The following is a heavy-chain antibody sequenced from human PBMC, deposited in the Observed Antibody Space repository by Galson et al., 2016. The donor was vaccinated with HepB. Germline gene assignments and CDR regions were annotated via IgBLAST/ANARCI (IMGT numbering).Heavy chain of an antibody. Sequence: SLRLSCAASGFTVSNNYFTWVRQAPGKALEWVSVIFSVGTTYYAESVKGRVIISRDISENTLYLQMNSLRVEDTAIYYCAKARSIGDAFDIWGQGTMGAVS. CDR2: IFSVGTT. D-gene: IGHD2-15*01. CDR3: AKARSIGDAFDI. CDR1: GFTVSNNY. V-gene: IGHV3-53*01. J-gene: IGHJ3*02.